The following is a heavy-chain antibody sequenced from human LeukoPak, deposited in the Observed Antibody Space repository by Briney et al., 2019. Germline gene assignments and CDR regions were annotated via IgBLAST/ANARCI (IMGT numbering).Heavy chain of an antibody. Sequence: PSETLSLTCTVSGGSISSYYWSWIRQPPGKGLEWIGYIYYSGSTNYNPSLKSRVTISVDTSKNQFSLKLSSVTAADTAVYYCARRHRYSGSSDIWGQGTMVTVSS. CDR3: ARRHRYSGSSDI. CDR1: GGSISSYY. D-gene: IGHD5-12*01. CDR2: IYYSGST. J-gene: IGHJ3*02. V-gene: IGHV4-59*01.